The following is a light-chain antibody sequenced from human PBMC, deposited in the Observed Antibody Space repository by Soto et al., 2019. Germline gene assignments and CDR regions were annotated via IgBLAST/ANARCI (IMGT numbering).Light chain of an antibody. J-gene: IGLJ1*01. CDR2: GNN. Sequence: QSVLTQPPSVSGAPGQRVSISCTGSRSNIGAGYGVHWYHQLPGTAPKLLIFGNNNRPSGVPDRFSGSKSGTSASLGITGLQAEDEADYYCQSYDSSLNGYVFGTGTKVTVL. CDR3: QSYDSSLNGYV. V-gene: IGLV1-40*01. CDR1: RSNIGAGYG.